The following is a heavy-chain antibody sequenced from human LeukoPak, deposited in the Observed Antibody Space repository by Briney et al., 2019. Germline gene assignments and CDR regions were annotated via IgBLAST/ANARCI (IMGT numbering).Heavy chain of an antibody. CDR1: GYTFTSYG. D-gene: IGHD3-9*01. CDR3: ARVTVEYDILTGYYPDYFDY. CDR2: ISAYNGNT. J-gene: IGHJ4*02. Sequence: AASVKVSCKASGYTFTSYGISWVRQAPGQGLEWKGWISAYNGNTNYAQKLQGRVTMTTDTSTSTAYMELRSLRSDDTAVYYCARVTVEYDILTGYYPDYFDYWGQGTLVTVSS. V-gene: IGHV1-18*01.